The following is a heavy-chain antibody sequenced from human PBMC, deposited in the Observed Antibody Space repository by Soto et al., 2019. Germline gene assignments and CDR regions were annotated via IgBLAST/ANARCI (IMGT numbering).Heavy chain of an antibody. CDR3: ARGTIFGVVTEITDY. CDR1: GGTFSSYA. V-gene: IGHV1-69*13. CDR2: IIPIFGTA. J-gene: IGHJ4*02. D-gene: IGHD3-3*01. Sequence: GASVKVSCKASGGTFSSYAISWVRQAPGQGLEWMGGIIPIFGTANYAQKFQGRVTITADESTSTAYMELSSLRSEDTAVYYCARGTIFGVVTEITDYWGQGTLVTVSS.